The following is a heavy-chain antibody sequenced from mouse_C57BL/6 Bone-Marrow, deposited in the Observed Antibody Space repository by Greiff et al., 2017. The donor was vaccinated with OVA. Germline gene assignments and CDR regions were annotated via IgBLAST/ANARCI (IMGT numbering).Heavy chain of an antibody. D-gene: IGHD2-5*01. CDR1: GYTFTSYW. CDR2: IDPSDSYT. Sequence: VQLQQSGAELVMPGASVKLSCKASGYTFTSYWMHWVKQRPGQGLEWIGEIDPSDSYTNYNQKFKGKSTLTVDKSSSTAYMQLSSLTSEDSAVYYCARRRSNYDAMDYWGQGTSVTVSS. V-gene: IGHV1-69*01. CDR3: ARRRSNYDAMDY. J-gene: IGHJ4*01.